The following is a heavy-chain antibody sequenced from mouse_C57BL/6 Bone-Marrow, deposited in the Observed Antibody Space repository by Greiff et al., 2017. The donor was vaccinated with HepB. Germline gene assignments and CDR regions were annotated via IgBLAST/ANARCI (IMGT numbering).Heavy chain of an antibody. J-gene: IGHJ4*01. CDR1: GFNIKNTY. V-gene: IGHV14-3*01. D-gene: IGHD1-1*01. Sequence: DVQLQESVAELVRPGASVKLSCTASGFNIKNTYMHWVKQRPEQGLEWIGRIDPANGNTKYAPKFQGKATITADTSSNTAYLQLSRLTSEDTAIYYCARGYGSSYYAMDYWGQGTSVTVSS. CDR2: IDPANGNT. CDR3: ARGYGSSYYAMDY.